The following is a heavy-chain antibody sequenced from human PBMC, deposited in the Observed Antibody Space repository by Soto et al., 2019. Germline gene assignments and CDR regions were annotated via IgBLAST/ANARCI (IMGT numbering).Heavy chain of an antibody. J-gene: IGHJ5*02. Sequence: SETLSLTCAVYGGSFSGYYWSWIRQPPGKGLEWIGEINHSGSTNYNPSLKSRVTISVDTSKNQFSLKLSSVTAADTAVYYCARRLAITMVRGVITNWFDPWGQGTLVTVSS. CDR3: ARRLAITMVRGVITNWFDP. V-gene: IGHV4-34*01. D-gene: IGHD3-10*01. CDR1: GGSFSGYY. CDR2: INHSGST.